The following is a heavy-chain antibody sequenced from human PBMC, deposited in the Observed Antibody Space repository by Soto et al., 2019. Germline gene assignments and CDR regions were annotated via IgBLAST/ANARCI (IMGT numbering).Heavy chain of an antibody. V-gene: IGHV4-39*01. CDR2: IYYSGST. CDR3: ARLPNYYSGYDSSFDY. D-gene: IGHD5-12*01. Sequence: SETLSLTCTVSGGSISSSSYYWGWIRQPPGKGLEWIGSIYYSGSTYYNPSLKSRVTISVDTSKNQFSLKLSSVTAADTAVYYCARLPNYYSGYDSSFDYWGQGTLVTVSS. CDR1: GGSISSSSYY. J-gene: IGHJ4*02.